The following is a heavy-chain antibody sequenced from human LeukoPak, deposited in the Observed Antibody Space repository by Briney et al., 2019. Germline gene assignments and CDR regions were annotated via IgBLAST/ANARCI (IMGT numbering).Heavy chain of an antibody. V-gene: IGHV3-23*01. J-gene: IGHJ4*02. Sequence: PEGSLSLSCGASGVSCSRYAMSWVRKAPGKGLEWVSVISGSGGSTYYADSVKGRFTISRDNSKNTLYLQMNSLRAEDTAVYYCARASMIVVVSNFDYWGQGTLVTVSS. CDR3: ARASMIVVVSNFDY. CDR2: ISGSGGST. CDR1: GVSCSRYA. D-gene: IGHD3-22*01.